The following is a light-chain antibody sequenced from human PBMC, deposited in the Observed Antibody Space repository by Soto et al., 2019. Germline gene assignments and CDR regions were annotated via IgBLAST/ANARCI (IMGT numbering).Light chain of an antibody. J-gene: IGLJ1*01. CDR1: SSDVGGYNY. CDR2: EVS. Sequence: QSALTQPASVSGSPGQSITISCTGTSSDVGGYNYVSWYQQHPDKAPKLMIYEVSNRPSGVSNRFSGSKSGNTVSLTISGLQAEDEADYYCTSYRLSSTPNVFGTGTKLTVL. V-gene: IGLV2-14*01. CDR3: TSYRLSSTPNV.